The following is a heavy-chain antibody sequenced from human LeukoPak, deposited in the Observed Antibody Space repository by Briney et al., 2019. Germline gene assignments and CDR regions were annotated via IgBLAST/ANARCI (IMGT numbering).Heavy chain of an antibody. CDR2: IDPSDSYT. CDR3: ARHGVPNGMDV. CDR1: GYSFTTYC. Sequence: GESLKISCKGSGYSFTTYCLVWVRQMPGKGLEWMGRIDPSDSYTNYSPSFQGHVTISADKSISTAYLQWSSLKASDTAMYYCARHGVPNGMDVWGQGTTVTVSS. D-gene: IGHD2-2*01. J-gene: IGHJ6*02. V-gene: IGHV5-10-1*01.